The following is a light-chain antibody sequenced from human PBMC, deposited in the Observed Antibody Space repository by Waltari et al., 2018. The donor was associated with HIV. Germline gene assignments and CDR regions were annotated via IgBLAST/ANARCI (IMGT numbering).Light chain of an antibody. CDR1: HNISGF. J-gene: IGKJ3*01. Sequence: IQLTQSPSSLSASVGDKVTITCRPSHNISGFLNWYQQKSGRAPKLLVFGTSSLQSGVPSRFRGSVYGTDFTLTINSLQPEDFATYYCQQSFSGFTFGPGT. CDR3: QQSFSGFT. V-gene: IGKV1-39*01. CDR2: GTS.